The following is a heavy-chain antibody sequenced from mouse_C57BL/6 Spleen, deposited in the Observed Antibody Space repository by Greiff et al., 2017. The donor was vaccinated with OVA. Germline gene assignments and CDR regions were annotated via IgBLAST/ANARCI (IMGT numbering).Heavy chain of an antibody. Sequence: QVQLQQPGAELVMPGASVKLSCKASGYTFTSYWMHWVKQRPGQSLEWIGEIDPSDSYTNYNQKFKGKSTLTVDKSSSTAYMQLSSLTSEDSAVYYCAQLGPWFAYWGQGTLVTVSA. D-gene: IGHD4-1*02. V-gene: IGHV1-69*01. CDR1: GYTFTSYW. CDR2: IDPSDSYT. CDR3: AQLGPWFAY. J-gene: IGHJ3*01.